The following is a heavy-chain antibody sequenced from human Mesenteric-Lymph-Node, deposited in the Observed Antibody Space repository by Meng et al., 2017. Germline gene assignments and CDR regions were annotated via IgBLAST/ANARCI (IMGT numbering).Heavy chain of an antibody. J-gene: IGHJ5*02. Sequence: QPQLQESGPGLVKPSEALSHTCSVSGGAISTSGYYWGWVRQPPGKGLEWIGSIGHSGITYYTPSLKSRVTVSIDTFKSQFSLKLTSVTAADTAVYYCVRSSGWVRTGFDPWGQGTLVTVSS. CDR3: VRSSGWVRTGFDP. CDR2: IGHSGIT. V-gene: IGHV4-39*01. CDR1: GGAISTSGYY. D-gene: IGHD6-19*01.